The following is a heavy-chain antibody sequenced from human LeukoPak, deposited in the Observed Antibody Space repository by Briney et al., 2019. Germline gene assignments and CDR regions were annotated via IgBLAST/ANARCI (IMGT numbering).Heavy chain of an antibody. CDR1: GGPISSSSYY. V-gene: IGHV4-39*01. Sequence: SETLSLTCTVSGGPISSSSYYWGWIRQPPGKGLEWIGSIYYSGSTYYNPSLKSRVTISVDTSKNQFSLKLSSVTAADTAVYYCARPNHPALAEAFDIWGQGTMVTVSS. CDR3: ARPNHPALAEAFDI. CDR2: IYYSGST. J-gene: IGHJ3*02. D-gene: IGHD3-3*02.